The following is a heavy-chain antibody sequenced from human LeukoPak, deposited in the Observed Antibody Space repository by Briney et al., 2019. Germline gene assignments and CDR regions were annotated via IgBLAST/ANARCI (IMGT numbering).Heavy chain of an antibody. CDR2: ISAYNGNT. CDR1: GYTFTSCG. Sequence: VASVKVSCKASGYTFTSCGISWVRQAPGQGLEWMGWISAYNGNTNYAQKLQGRVTMTTDTSTSTAYMELRSLRSDDTAVYYCARAHSGSYYWDFDYWGQGTLVTVSS. D-gene: IGHD1-26*01. V-gene: IGHV1-18*01. CDR3: ARAHSGSYYWDFDY. J-gene: IGHJ4*02.